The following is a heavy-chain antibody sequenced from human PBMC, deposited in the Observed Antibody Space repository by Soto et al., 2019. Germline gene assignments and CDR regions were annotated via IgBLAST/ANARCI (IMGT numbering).Heavy chain of an antibody. D-gene: IGHD3-22*01. Sequence: VKVSCKASGGTFSSYAISWVRQAPGQGLEWMGGIIPIFGTANYAQRFQGRVTITADESTSTAYMELSSLRSEDTAVYYCARGPWYYDSSGYSDYYYGMDVWGQGTTVTVSS. CDR3: ARGPWYYDSSGYSDYYYGMDV. CDR1: GGTFSSYA. J-gene: IGHJ6*02. CDR2: IIPIFGTA. V-gene: IGHV1-69*13.